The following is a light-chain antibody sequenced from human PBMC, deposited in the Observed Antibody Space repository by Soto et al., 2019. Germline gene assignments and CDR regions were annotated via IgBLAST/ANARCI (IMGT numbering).Light chain of an antibody. CDR1: NIGIKS. Sequence: SYELTQPPAVSVAPGQTARITCGGNNIGIKSVHWYQQRPGQAPVLVVYADSDRPSGIPERFSGSNSGNTGTLTISRVEAGDEADYYCQVWDNISDHVVFGGGTKLTVL. CDR3: QVWDNISDHVV. CDR2: ADS. J-gene: IGLJ2*01. V-gene: IGLV3-21*02.